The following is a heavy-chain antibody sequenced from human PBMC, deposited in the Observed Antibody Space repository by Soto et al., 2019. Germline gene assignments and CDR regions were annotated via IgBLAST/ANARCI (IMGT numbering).Heavy chain of an antibody. CDR3: AKARKYSSPYDS. J-gene: IGHJ5*01. V-gene: IGHV3-23*01. Sequence: VHLLESGGGLVQPGGSLRLSCAASGFTFAGYSTMSWVRQAPGKGLEWVSSISGSGGSTYYADSVKGRFTISRDSSTDTVYLQMYSLRVEDTAVYYCAKARKYSSPYDSWGQGTLVTVSS. D-gene: IGHD6-19*01. CDR1: GFTFAGYST. CDR2: ISGSGGST.